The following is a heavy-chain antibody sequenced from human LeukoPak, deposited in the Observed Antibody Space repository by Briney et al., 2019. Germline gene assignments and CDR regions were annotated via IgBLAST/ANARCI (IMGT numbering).Heavy chain of an antibody. CDR3: TPDPFDS. V-gene: IGHV3-73*01. Sequence: GGSLRLSCAASGFSFSGSTVHWVRQSSGKGLEWVGHIDKKDNLYATAYAESVKGRFTISRDDSKDTAFLHMDSLKTEDTALYYCTPDPFDSWGQGTLVTVSS. J-gene: IGHJ4*02. CDR2: IDKKDNLYAT. CDR1: GFSFSGST.